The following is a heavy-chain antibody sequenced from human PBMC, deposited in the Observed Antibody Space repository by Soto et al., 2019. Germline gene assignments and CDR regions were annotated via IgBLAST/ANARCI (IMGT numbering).Heavy chain of an antibody. CDR2: ISGSGGTT. J-gene: IGHJ5*02. CDR3: AKVLLYSASGRGWFEP. D-gene: IGHD2-2*02. Sequence: PGGSLRLSCAASGFTFSNDAMNWVRQAPGQGLEWVSGISGSGGTTNNADSVQGRFTISRDNAKNSLYLQMNSLTADDTAVYYCAKVLLYSASGRGWFEPWGQGTLVTVSS. V-gene: IGHV3-23*01. CDR1: GFTFSNDA.